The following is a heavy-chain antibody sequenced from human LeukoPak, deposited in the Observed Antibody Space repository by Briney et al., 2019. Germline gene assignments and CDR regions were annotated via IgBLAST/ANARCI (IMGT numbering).Heavy chain of an antibody. Sequence: PGGSLRLSCAASRFTFSSYAMIWVRQAPGKGLEWVSALSGSGATIYYADSVKGRFTISRDNSKNTLFLQMNTLRAEDTAVYYCAKESAPFHFDCWGQGTLVTVSS. J-gene: IGHJ4*02. CDR3: AKESAPFHFDC. CDR1: RFTFSSYA. CDR2: LSGSGATI. V-gene: IGHV3-23*01. D-gene: IGHD3-3*01.